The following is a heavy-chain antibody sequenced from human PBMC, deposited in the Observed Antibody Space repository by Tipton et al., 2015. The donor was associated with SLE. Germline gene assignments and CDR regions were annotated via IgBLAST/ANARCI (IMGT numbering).Heavy chain of an antibody. CDR1: GYSISSGFY. V-gene: IGHV4-38-2*02. J-gene: IGHJ2*01. Sequence: TLSLTCTVSGYSISSGFYWGWIRQPPGKGLEWIGNIYHSGSTFYNLSLKSRVTISVDTSKNQFSLKLSSVTAADTAVYYCARIPGQRRDWYFDLWGRGTLVTVSS. CDR2: IYHSGST. CDR3: ARIPGQRRDWYFDL. D-gene: IGHD6-25*01.